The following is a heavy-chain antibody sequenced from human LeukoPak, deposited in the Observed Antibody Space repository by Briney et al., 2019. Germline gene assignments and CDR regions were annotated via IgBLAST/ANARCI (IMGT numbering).Heavy chain of an antibody. CDR3: ARGPGYMDV. J-gene: IGHJ6*03. CDR1: GFNGFSFSTYT. CDR2: ISGTSAYI. V-gene: IGHV3-21*01. Sequence: KPGGSLRLSCNASGFNGFSFSTYTMNWVRQAPGEGLEWVSSISGTSAYIYYGSSVRGRFTISRDNAKNSLFLQMDSLRAEDTAIYYCARGPGYMDVWGLGTTVTVSS.